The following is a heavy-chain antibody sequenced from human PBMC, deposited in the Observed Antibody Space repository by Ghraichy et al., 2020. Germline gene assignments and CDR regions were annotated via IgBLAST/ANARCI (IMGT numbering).Heavy chain of an antibody. CDR1: RDNVSSYV. V-gene: IGHV1-8*01. CDR2: MNPNSGNT. J-gene: IGHJ3*02. D-gene: IGHD7-27*01. CDR3: ARADNWGEDAFGI. Sequence: ASVKVSCKVARDNVSSYVMRWVREGTLQGLERMRWMNPNSGNTGYTQKFQGRVTMTRNTSISTAHMELSSLRPEETLVYYCARADNWGEDAFGIWGQGTMVTVSS.